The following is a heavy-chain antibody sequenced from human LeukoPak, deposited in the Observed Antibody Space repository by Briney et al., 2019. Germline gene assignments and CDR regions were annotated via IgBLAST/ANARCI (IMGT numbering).Heavy chain of an antibody. D-gene: IGHD2-21*02. V-gene: IGHV3-23*01. J-gene: IGHJ3*02. CDR1: GFTFSSYA. CDR3: AKNWGGDCLSGCEAFDI. CDR2: ISGSGGST. Sequence: PGGSLRLSCAASGFTFSSYAMSWVRQAPGKGLEWVSAISGSGGSTYYADSVKGRFTISRDNSKNTLYLQMNSLRAEDTAVYYCAKNWGGDCLSGCEAFDIWGQGTMVTVSS.